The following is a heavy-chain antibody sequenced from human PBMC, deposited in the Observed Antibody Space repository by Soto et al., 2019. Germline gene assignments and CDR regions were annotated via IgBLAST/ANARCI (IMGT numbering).Heavy chain of an antibody. Sequence: QVQLQQWGAGLLKPSETLSLTCAVYGGSFSGYFWSWIRQPPGKGLEWIGEIDHSGRTKYTPSLKSRVSISVDPSKSQFSLRLSSVTAADTALYYCARGTTEWGLGTLVTVS. D-gene: IGHD1-1*01. CDR1: GGSFSGYF. V-gene: IGHV4-34*02. CDR2: IDHSGRT. CDR3: ARGTTE. J-gene: IGHJ4*02.